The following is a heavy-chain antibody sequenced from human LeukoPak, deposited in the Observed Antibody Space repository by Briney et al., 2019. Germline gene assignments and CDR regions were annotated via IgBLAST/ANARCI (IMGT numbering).Heavy chain of an antibody. CDR2: ISYDGSNK. CDR3: AREGPRGNSQFDY. Sequence: GGSLRLSCAASGFTFSSYAMHWVRQAPGKGLEWVAVISYDGSNKYYADSVKGRLTISRDNSKNTLYLQMNSLRAEDTAIYYCAREGPRGNSQFDYWGQGTLVTVSS. D-gene: IGHD2/OR15-2a*01. J-gene: IGHJ4*02. V-gene: IGHV3-30*04. CDR1: GFTFSSYA.